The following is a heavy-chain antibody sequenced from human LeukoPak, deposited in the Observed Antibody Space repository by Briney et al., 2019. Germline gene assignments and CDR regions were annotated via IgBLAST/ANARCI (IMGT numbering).Heavy chain of an antibody. J-gene: IGHJ5*02. V-gene: IGHV2-5*01. CDR3: AHRVLFAAAGYNWFDP. CDR2: IYWNDDK. Sequence: ESGPTLVNPTQTLTLTCTFSGFSLSTSGVGVGWIRQPPGKALEWLALIYWNDDKRYSPSLKSRLTITKDPSKNQVVLTMTNMDPVDTATYYCAHRVLFAAAGYNWFDPWGQGTLVTVSS. CDR1: GFSLSTSGVG. D-gene: IGHD6-13*01.